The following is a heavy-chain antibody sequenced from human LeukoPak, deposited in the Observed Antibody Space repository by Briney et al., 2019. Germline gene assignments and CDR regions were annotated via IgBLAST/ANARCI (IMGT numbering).Heavy chain of an antibody. Sequence: ASVKVSCKASGYTFTSYGINWVRQATGQGLEWMGWMNPNSGNTGYAQKFQGRVTITRNTSISTAYMELSSLRSEDTAVYYCARGDTYDFWSGYYTIGSYWGQGTLVTVSS. D-gene: IGHD3-3*01. J-gene: IGHJ4*02. CDR2: MNPNSGNT. V-gene: IGHV1-8*03. CDR1: GYTFTSYG. CDR3: ARGDTYDFWSGYYTIGSY.